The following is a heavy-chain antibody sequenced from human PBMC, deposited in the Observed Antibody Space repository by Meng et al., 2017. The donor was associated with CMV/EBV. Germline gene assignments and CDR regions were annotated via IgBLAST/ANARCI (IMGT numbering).Heavy chain of an antibody. CDR1: GGTFSSYA. Sequence: SVKVSCKASGGTFSSYATSWVRQAPGQGLEWMGGIIPIFGTANYAQKFQGRVTITTDESTSTAYMELSSLRSEDTAVYYCARESGGYCSSTSCPIDYWGQGTLVTVSS. V-gene: IGHV1-69*05. J-gene: IGHJ4*02. CDR2: IIPIFGTA. D-gene: IGHD2-2*01. CDR3: ARESGGYCSSTSCPIDY.